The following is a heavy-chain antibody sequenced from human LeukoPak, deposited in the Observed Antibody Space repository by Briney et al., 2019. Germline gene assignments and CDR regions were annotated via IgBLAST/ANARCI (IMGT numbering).Heavy chain of an antibody. CDR3: AREDRYGSGSFDY. J-gene: IGHJ4*02. Sequence: GGSLRLSCAASGFTVSSNYMSWVRQAPGKGLEWVSVIYSGGSTYYADSVKGRFTISRHNSKNTLYLQMNSLRAEDTAVYYCAREDRYGSGSFDYWGQGTLVTVSS. V-gene: IGHV3-53*04. CDR2: IYSGGST. CDR1: GFTVSSNY. D-gene: IGHD3-10*01.